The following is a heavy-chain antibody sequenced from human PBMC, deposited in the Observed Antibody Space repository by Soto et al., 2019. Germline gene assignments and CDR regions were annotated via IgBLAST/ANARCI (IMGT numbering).Heavy chain of an antibody. D-gene: IGHD3-10*01. V-gene: IGHV4-4*02. CDR1: GGSISSNNW. CDR3: ARDRSGSYFNGWFDP. J-gene: IGHJ5*02. Sequence: PSETLSLTCAVSGGSISSNNWWSWVRQPPGKGLEWIGEIYHSGSTNYNPSLKSRVTISVDKSKNQFSLKLSSVTAADTAVYYCARDRSGSYFNGWFDPWGQGTLVTVSS. CDR2: IYHSGST.